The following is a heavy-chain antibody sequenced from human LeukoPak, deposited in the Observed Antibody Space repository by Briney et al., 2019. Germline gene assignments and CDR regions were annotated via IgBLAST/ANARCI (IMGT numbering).Heavy chain of an antibody. CDR2: ISAYNGNT. CDR3: ARDPSGYYDSSGFDY. CDR1: GYTFTSYG. Sequence: ASVKVSCKASGYTFTSYGISWVRQAPGQGLEWMGWISAYNGNTNYAQKLQGRVTMTTDTSTGTAYMELRSLRSDDTAVYYCARDPSGYYDSSGFDYWGQGTLVTVSS. J-gene: IGHJ4*02. D-gene: IGHD3-22*01. V-gene: IGHV1-18*01.